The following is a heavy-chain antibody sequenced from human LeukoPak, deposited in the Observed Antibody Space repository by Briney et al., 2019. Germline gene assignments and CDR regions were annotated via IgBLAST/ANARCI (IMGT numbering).Heavy chain of an antibody. CDR2: IWYDGSNK. Sequence: PGGSLRLSCAASGFTFSNYGMHWVRQAPGKGLEWVAVIWYDGSNKYYADSVKGRFTISRDNSKNTLYLQMNSLRAEDTAVYYCTKDRDYYDSGGTTHAFDIWGQGTLVTVSS. J-gene: IGHJ3*02. V-gene: IGHV3-33*06. D-gene: IGHD3-22*01. CDR1: GFTFSNYG. CDR3: TKDRDYYDSGGTTHAFDI.